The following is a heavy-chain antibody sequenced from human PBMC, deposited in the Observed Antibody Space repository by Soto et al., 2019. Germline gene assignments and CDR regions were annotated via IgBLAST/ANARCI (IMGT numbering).Heavy chain of an antibody. CDR3: ARERLEGYGDYPFPWYFDL. CDR2: IYYSGST. D-gene: IGHD4-17*01. V-gene: IGHV4-31*03. Sequence: SETLSLTCTVSGGSISSGGYYWSWIRQHPGKGLEWIGYIYYSGSTYYNPSLKSRVTISVDTSKNQFSLKLSSVTAADTAVYYCARERLEGYGDYPFPWYFDLWGRGTLVTVSS. CDR1: GGSISSGGYY. J-gene: IGHJ2*01.